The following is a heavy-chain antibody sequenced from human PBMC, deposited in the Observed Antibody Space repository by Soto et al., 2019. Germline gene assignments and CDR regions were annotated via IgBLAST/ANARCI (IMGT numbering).Heavy chain of an antibody. Sequence: QVQLVESGGGLVKPGGYLRRSCAASGFTFSDYYMSWIRQAPGKGLEWVSYISSSRSYTNYADSVKGRFTISSDKAKNSLYLQMTSLRAEDTAVYYCARDRRSWYFDYWGQGTLVTVSS. CDR2: ISSSRSYT. CDR1: GFTFSDYY. CDR3: ARDRRSWYFDY. J-gene: IGHJ4*02. V-gene: IGHV3-11*06.